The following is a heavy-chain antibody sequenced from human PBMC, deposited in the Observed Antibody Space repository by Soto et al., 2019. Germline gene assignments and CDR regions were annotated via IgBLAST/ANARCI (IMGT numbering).Heavy chain of an antibody. CDR3: AASHYYDSFGLFDY. V-gene: IGHV4-59*01. Sequence: SETLSLTCTVSGGSISSYYWSWIRQPPGKGLEWIGYIYYSGSTNYNPSLKSRVTISVDTSNNQFSLKLSSVTAADTAVYYCAASHYYDSFGLFDYWGQGTLVTVSS. CDR1: GGSISSYY. J-gene: IGHJ4*02. D-gene: IGHD3-22*01. CDR2: IYYSGST.